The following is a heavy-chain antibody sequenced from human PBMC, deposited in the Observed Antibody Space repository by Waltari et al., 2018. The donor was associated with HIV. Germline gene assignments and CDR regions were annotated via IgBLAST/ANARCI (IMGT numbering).Heavy chain of an antibody. CDR1: GGSISSSNW. J-gene: IGHJ5*02. CDR3: ARSHWGGYCCSGSCSSGVRWFDP. CDR2: IYHSGRT. D-gene: IGHD2-15*01. Sequence: QVQLQESGPGLVKPSGTLSLTCAVSGGSISSSNWWRWVRQPPGKGLEWIGEIYHSGRTNYNPSLKRRVTRSGDKSKNQFSLKLKSVTAADTAVYYCARSHWGGYCCSGSCSSGVRWFDPWGQGTLVTVSS. V-gene: IGHV4-4*02.